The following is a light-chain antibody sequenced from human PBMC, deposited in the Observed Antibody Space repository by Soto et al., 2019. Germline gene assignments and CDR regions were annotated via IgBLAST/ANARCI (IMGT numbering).Light chain of an antibody. CDR2: EAA. CDR1: SNDIGANDY. CDR3: TSYTSTSPLV. Sequence: QSVLTQPASVSGSPGQSITISCTGTSNDIGANDYVSWYQHHPGQAPKILIYEAANRPSGVSHRFSGSKSGNTASLTISGLQAEAEADYFCTSYTSTSPLVFGGGTKLTVL. V-gene: IGLV2-14*01. J-gene: IGLJ2*01.